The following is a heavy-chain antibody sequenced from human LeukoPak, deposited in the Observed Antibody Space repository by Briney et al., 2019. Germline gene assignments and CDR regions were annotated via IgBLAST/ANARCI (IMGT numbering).Heavy chain of an antibody. CDR3: ARDDDILTGYFVP. CDR2: INPNSGGT. CDR1: GYTFTSYY. V-gene: IGHV1-2*06. D-gene: IGHD3-9*01. Sequence: ASVKVSCKASGYTFTSYYMHWVRQAPGQGLEWMGRINPNSGGTNYAQKFQGRVTMTRDTSISTAYMELSRLRSDDTAVYYCARDDDILTGYFVPWGQGTLVTVSS. J-gene: IGHJ4*02.